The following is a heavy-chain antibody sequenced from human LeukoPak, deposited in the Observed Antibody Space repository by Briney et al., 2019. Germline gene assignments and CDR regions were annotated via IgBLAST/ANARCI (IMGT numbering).Heavy chain of an antibody. Sequence: ASVKVSCKASGYTFTGYYMHWVRQAPGQRLEWMGRINPNSGGTNYAQKFQGRVTMTRDTSISTAYMELSRLRSDDTAVYYCARDQGGKQWLVFDYWGQGTLVTVSS. V-gene: IGHV1-2*06. CDR1: GYTFTGYY. D-gene: IGHD6-19*01. CDR3: ARDQGGKQWLVFDY. CDR2: INPNSGGT. J-gene: IGHJ4*02.